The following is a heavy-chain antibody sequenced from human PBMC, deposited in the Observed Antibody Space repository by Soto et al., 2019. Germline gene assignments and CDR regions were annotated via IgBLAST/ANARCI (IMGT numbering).Heavy chain of an antibody. CDR2: ISGSGGST. V-gene: IGHV3-23*01. CDR3: AKDMAIFGVAVQSQPYYYMDV. CDR1: GFTFSSYA. Sequence: GGSLRLSCAASGFTFSSYAMSWVRQAPGKGLEWVSAISGSGGSTYYADSVKGRFTISRDNSKNTLYLQMNSLRAEDTAVYYCAKDMAIFGVAVQSQPYYYMDVWGKGTTVTVSS. D-gene: IGHD3-3*01. J-gene: IGHJ6*03.